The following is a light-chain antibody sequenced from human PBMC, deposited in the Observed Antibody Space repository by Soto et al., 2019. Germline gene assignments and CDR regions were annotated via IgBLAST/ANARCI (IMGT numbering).Light chain of an antibody. Sequence: EIVLTQSPGTLSLAPGQRATLSCRASDSSSRDYLAWYQQRLGQAPRLLIYGASSSATGIPDRFSGSGSGTDFTLTISRVEPEDFALYYCQKYGGVHYPSGQGTRWIS. CDR3: QKYGGVHYP. V-gene: IGKV3-20*01. CDR2: GAS. CDR1: DSSSRDY. J-gene: IGKJ2*01.